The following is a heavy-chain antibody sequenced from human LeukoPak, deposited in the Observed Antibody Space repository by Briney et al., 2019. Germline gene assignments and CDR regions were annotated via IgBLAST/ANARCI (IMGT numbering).Heavy chain of an antibody. CDR1: GGTFSSYA. Sequence: GASVKVSCKASGGTFSSYAISWVRQAPGQGLEWMGGIIPIFGTANYAQKFQGRVTITADESTSTAYMELSSLRSEDTAVYYCARTDRFEYSSSSYSSYYYYGMDVWGQGTTVTVSS. J-gene: IGHJ6*02. CDR3: ARTDRFEYSSSSYSSYYYYGMDV. V-gene: IGHV1-69*13. D-gene: IGHD6-6*01. CDR2: IIPIFGTA.